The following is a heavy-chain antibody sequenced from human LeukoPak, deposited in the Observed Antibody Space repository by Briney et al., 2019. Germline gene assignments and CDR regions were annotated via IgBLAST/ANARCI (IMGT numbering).Heavy chain of an antibody. Sequence: GGSLRLSCAASGFTFSSYEMNWVRQAPGKGLEWVSYISSSGSIIYYADSVKGRFTISGDNAQNSLYLQMNSLRAEDTSVYYCARDRRYDLNFDYGGQETLVTVAT. V-gene: IGHV3-48*03. J-gene: IGHJ4*02. CDR3: ARDRRYDLNFDY. CDR2: ISSSGSII. CDR1: GFTFSSYE. D-gene: IGHD1-1*01.